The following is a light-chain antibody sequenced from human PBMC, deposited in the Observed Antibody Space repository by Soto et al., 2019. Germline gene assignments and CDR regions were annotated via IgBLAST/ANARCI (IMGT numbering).Light chain of an antibody. J-gene: IGKJ5*01. Sequence: EVIMSLSRATVSMTPGERATLSCRASESVSRNLAWYQQKPGQAPRLLIYDASTRATGIPDRFSGGGSGTEFTLTISSLQSEDFVVYYCQQYNSWPPITFAQGTRLAIK. CDR3: QQYNSWPPIT. CDR1: ESVSRN. CDR2: DAS. V-gene: IGKV3-15*01.